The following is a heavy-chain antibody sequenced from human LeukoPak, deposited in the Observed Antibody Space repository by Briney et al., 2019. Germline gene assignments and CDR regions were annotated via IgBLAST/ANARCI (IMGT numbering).Heavy chain of an antibody. CDR2: IKRDGSEK. V-gene: IGHV3-7*01. CDR3: ARRRERFGDSFDP. J-gene: IGHJ5*02. CDR1: GFMFSSYW. Sequence: GGSLRLSCEASGFMFSSYWMTWVRQAPGKGLEWVANIKRDGSEKHYVGSVKGRFTISRDNAKNTLYLQMNSLRAEDTAVYYCARRRERFGDSFDPWGQGTLVTVSS. D-gene: IGHD3-10*01.